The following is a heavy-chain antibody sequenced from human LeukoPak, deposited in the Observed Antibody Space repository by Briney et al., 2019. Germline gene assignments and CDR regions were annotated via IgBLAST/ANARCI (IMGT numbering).Heavy chain of an antibody. J-gene: IGHJ6*02. V-gene: IGHV3-23*01. Sequence: GGSLRLSCAASGFTFSSYAMSWVRQAPGKGLEWVSAISGSGGSTYYADSVKGRFTISRDNSKNTLYLQMNSLRAEDTAVYYCAKDSTQQLVHYYYYVMDVWGQGTTVTVSS. D-gene: IGHD6-13*01. CDR1: GFTFSSYA. CDR3: AKDSTQQLVHYYYYVMDV. CDR2: ISGSGGST.